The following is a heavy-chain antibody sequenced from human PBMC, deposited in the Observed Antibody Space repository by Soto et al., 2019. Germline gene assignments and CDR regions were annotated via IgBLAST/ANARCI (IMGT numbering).Heavy chain of an antibody. CDR3: ASITMVRGVPY. CDR2: IYYSGST. Sequence: PSETLSLTCAVSGGSISSGGYYWSWIRQPPGKGLEWIGYIYYSGSTNYNPSLKSRVTISVDTSKNQFSLKLSSVTAADTAVYYCASITMVRGVPYCGQRTLVTVS. D-gene: IGHD3-10*01. J-gene: IGHJ4*02. V-gene: IGHV4-61*08. CDR1: GGSISSGGYY.